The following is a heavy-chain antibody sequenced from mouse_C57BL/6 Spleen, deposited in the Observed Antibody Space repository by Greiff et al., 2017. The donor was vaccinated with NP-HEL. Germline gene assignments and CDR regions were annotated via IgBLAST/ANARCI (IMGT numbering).Heavy chain of an antibody. CDR3: AKPDYCNGGGLFGC. CDR1: GFSLTSYG. D-gene: IGHD2-1*01. CDR2: IRGDGSS. J-gene: IGHJ3*01. V-gene: IGHV2-3*01. Sequence: VKVVESGPGLVAPSQSLSITCTVSGFSLTSYGVSWVRQPPGKGLEWLGVIRGDGSSNYHSALISRLSISKDNHKSQVFLKLKSLENDETAQYYCAKPDYCNGGGLFGCWGPGVLVPFS.